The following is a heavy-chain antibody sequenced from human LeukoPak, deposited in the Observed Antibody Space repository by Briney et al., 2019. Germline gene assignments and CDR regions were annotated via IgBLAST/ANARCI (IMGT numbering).Heavy chain of an antibody. CDR1: GLSFSSYS. D-gene: IGHD4-17*01. V-gene: IGHV3-23*01. J-gene: IGHJ3*01. CDR2: ISGSGGTT. CDR3: GRDPNGDYIGAFDL. Sequence: GGSLRLSCAASGLSFSSYSMNWVRQAPGKGLEWVSVISGSGGTTYYADSVKGRFTISRDNSRNTLYLQMSSLRAEDTAIYYCGRDPNGDYIGAFDLWGQGTMVTVSS.